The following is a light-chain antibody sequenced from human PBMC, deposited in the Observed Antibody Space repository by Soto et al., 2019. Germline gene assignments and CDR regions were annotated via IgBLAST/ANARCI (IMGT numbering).Light chain of an antibody. CDR1: SSDVGGYNY. CDR3: SSYKSSSIDYV. J-gene: IGLJ1*01. Sequence: QSALTQPASVSGSPGPSITISCTGTSSDVGGYNYVSWYQQHPGKAPKLMIYEVRNRPSGVSNRFSGSKSGNTASLTSSGRRAEDGADYYCSSYKSSSIDYVLGTGTQLTVL. CDR2: EVR. V-gene: IGLV2-14*01.